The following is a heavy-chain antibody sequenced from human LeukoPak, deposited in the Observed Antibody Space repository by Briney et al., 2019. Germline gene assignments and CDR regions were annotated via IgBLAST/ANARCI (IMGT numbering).Heavy chain of an antibody. V-gene: IGHV4-59*08. CDR1: GGSIN. Sequence: PSETLSLTCSVSGGSINWSWIRQPPGKGLEWIGYIYYSGSTSYNPSLKSRVTISVDTSKNQFSLDLSSVTAADTAVYYCARHGIVDSSRKYYFDYWDQGTLVTVSS. CDR3: ARHGIVDSSRKYYFDY. J-gene: IGHJ4*02. CDR2: IYYSGST. D-gene: IGHD6-13*01.